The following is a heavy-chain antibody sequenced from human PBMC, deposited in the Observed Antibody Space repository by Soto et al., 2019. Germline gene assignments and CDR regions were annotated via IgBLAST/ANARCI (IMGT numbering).Heavy chain of an antibody. D-gene: IGHD3-10*01. V-gene: IGHV1-69*01. CDR3: ASWGTYCYGPGSYCSYDG. CDR1: GGTFSSYA. J-gene: IGHJ4*02. CDR2: IIPIFGTA. Sequence: QVQLVQSGAEVKKPGSSVKVSCKASGGTFSSYAISWVRQAPGQGLEWMGGIIPIFGTANYAPKIQGRVTITADESTSTAYMELSSLRSEDTAVYYCASWGTYCYGPGSYCSYDGWGQGTLVTVS.